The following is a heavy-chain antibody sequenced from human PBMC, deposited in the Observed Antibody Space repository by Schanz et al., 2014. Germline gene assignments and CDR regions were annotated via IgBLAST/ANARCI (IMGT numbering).Heavy chain of an antibody. CDR2: ISYGTSYI. V-gene: IGHV3-21*01. Sequence: EVHLLDSGGGLVQPGGSLRLSCAASGFNFSSYSLNWVRQAPGKGLEWVSSISYGTSYIYYAESVKGRFTISRDNAKNSLYLQMNGLRAEDTAVYYCARVALPGYSSPRDAFDIWGQGTMVTVSS. J-gene: IGHJ3*02. CDR1: GFNFSSYS. CDR3: ARVALPGYSSPRDAFDI. D-gene: IGHD5-18*01.